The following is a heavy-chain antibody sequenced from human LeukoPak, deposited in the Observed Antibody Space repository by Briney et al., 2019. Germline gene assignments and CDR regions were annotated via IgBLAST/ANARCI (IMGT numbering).Heavy chain of an antibody. D-gene: IGHD3-10*01. Sequence: SETLSLTCAVYGGSFSGYYWSWIRQPPGKGLEWIGEINHSGSTNYNPSLKSRVTISVDTSKNQFSLKLRSVTAADTAVYYCAREPLRFGFDYWGQGTLVTVSS. V-gene: IGHV4-34*01. CDR2: INHSGST. J-gene: IGHJ4*02. CDR3: AREPLRFGFDY. CDR1: GGSFSGYY.